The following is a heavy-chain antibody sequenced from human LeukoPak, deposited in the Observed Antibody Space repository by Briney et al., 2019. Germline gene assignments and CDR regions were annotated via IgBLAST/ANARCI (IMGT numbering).Heavy chain of an antibody. V-gene: IGHV3-21*01. CDR2: ICSSRSDI. CDR1: GFTFSSDM. Sequence: RGSLRLSCAASGFTFSSDMMNSVRQAPGKGLEWVSSICSSRSDIYYADSVKGRFDISRDNAKNSMYLQMNRLRAEDTAVYYCARDPTNDYYDSSGYHNIQRVPVDYWGQGTLVTVSS. J-gene: IGHJ4*02. CDR3: ARDPTNDYYDSSGYHNIQRVPVDY. D-gene: IGHD3-22*01.